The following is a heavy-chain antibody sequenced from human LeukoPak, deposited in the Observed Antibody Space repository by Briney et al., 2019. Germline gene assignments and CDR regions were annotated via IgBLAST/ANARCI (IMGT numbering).Heavy chain of an antibody. CDR2: IYYSGST. CDR1: GGSISSYY. CDR3: ASSIVVVPAAMDYYYMDV. J-gene: IGHJ6*03. V-gene: IGHV4-59*08. Sequence: SETLSLTCTVSGGSISSYYWSWIRQPPGKGLEWIGYIYYSGSTNYNPSLKSRVTIPVDTSKNQFSLKLSSVTAADTAVYYCASSIVVVPAAMDYYYMDVWGKGTTVTVSS. D-gene: IGHD2-2*01.